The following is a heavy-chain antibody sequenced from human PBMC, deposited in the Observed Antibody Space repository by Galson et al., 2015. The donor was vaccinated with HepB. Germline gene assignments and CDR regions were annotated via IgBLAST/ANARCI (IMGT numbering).Heavy chain of an antibody. CDR2: ISSSSSYT. V-gene: IGHV3-11*06. CDR3: ANSPRLHYVHYWYFDL. J-gene: IGHJ2*01. D-gene: IGHD3-10*02. Sequence: SLRLSCAASGFTFSDYYMSWIRQAPGKGLEWVSYISSSSSYTNYADSVKGRFTISRDNAKNSLYLQMNSLRAEDTAVYYCANSPRLHYVHYWYFDLWGRGTLVTVSS. CDR1: GFTFSDYY.